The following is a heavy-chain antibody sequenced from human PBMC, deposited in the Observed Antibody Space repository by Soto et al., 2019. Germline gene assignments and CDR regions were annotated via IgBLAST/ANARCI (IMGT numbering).Heavy chain of an antibody. V-gene: IGHV3-30*18. CDR3: AKDQVLRYYYDRSGYYPGPFDY. CDR2: ISYDGSNK. CDR1: GFTFSSYG. D-gene: IGHD3-22*01. J-gene: IGHJ4*02. Sequence: GGSLRLSCAASGFTFSSYGMHWVRQAPGKGLEWVAVISYDGSNKYYADSVKGRFTISRDNSKNTLYLQMNSLRAEDTAVYYCAKDQVLRYYYDRSGYYPGPFDYWGQGTLVTVS.